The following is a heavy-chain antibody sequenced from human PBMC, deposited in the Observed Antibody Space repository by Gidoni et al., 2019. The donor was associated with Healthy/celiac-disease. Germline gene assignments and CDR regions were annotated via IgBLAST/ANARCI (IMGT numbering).Heavy chain of an antibody. CDR3: AKDVAPDY. V-gene: IGHV3-30*18. CDR1: GFTFSSYG. Sequence: QVQLVESGGGVVQPGRSLSLSCAASGFTFSSYGMHWVRQAPGKGLEWVAVISYDGSNKYYADSVKGRFTISRDNSKNTLYLQMNSLRAEDTAVYYCAKDVAPDYWGQGTLVTVSS. J-gene: IGHJ4*02. CDR2: ISYDGSNK. D-gene: IGHD2-15*01.